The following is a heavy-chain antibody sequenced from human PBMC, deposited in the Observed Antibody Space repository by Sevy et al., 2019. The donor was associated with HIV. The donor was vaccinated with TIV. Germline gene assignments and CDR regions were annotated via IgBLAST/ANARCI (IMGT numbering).Heavy chain of an antibody. V-gene: IGHV1-8*01. CDR3: ARDFSSSWQSPWFDP. Sequence: ASVKVSCKASGYTFTSYDINWVRQATGQGLEWMGWMNPNSGNTGYAQKFQGRVTMTRNTSLSTAYMELGSLRSEDTAVYYCARDFSSSWQSPWFDPWGQGTLVTVSS. D-gene: IGHD6-13*01. CDR1: GYTFTSYD. J-gene: IGHJ5*02. CDR2: MNPNSGNT.